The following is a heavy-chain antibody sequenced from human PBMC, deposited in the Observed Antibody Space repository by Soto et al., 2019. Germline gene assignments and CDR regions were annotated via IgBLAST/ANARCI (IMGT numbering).Heavy chain of an antibody. V-gene: IGHV1-69*02. J-gene: IGHJ3*01. Sequence: QVHLEQSGAEVKKPGSSVKVSCKAAGGTFSTYTLIWVRQAPGQGLEWMGRIIPMLTVTNSAQKFQGRVTLTADKSTSTAFMELTSLTSDDTALYYCSIGSWSAETFDVWGQWTMVTVSS. CDR3: SIGSWSAETFDV. D-gene: IGHD2-2*01. CDR2: IIPMLTVT. CDR1: GGTFSTYT.